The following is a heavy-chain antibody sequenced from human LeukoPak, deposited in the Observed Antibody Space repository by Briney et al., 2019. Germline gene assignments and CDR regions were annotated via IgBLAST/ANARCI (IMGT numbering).Heavy chain of an antibody. Sequence: ASVKVSCKASGYTFTSYYMHWVRQAPGQGLEWMGIINPSGGSTSYAQKFQGRVTMTRDTSTSTVYMELSSLRSEDTAVYYCARGRDYDFWSGYYTSLGTCFDYWGQGTLVTVSS. J-gene: IGHJ4*02. V-gene: IGHV1-46*01. CDR2: INPSGGST. CDR3: ARGRDYDFWSGYYTSLGTCFDY. D-gene: IGHD3-3*01. CDR1: GYTFTSYY.